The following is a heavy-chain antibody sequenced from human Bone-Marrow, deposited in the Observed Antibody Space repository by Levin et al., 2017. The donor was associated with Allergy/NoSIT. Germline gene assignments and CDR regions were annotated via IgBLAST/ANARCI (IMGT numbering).Heavy chain of an antibody. V-gene: IGHV3-48*04. CDR1: GFSLSSYG. CDR2: ISGSRTII. D-gene: IGHD1-1*01. Sequence: PGGSLRLSCAASGFSLSSYGMNWVRQAPGKGLEWLSHISGSRTIIHYADSVKGRFTISRDDAKNSLCLQMTSLRVEDTAIYYCARGFGAGTTFDYWGQGTLVTVSS. CDR3: ARGFGAGTTFDY. J-gene: IGHJ4*02.